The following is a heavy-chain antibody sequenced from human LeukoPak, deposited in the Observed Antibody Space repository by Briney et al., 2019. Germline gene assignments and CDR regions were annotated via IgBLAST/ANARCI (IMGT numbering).Heavy chain of an antibody. CDR3: ARVFYDSSGPFDY. V-gene: IGHV1-2*06. D-gene: IGHD3-22*01. Sequence: ASVKVSCKASGYTFTGAYMHWVRQAPGQGLEWMGRINPNSGGTNYAQKFQGRVTMTRDTSISTAYMELSRLRSDDTAVYYCARVFYDSSGPFDYWGQGTLVTVSS. CDR1: GYTFTGAY. J-gene: IGHJ4*02. CDR2: INPNSGGT.